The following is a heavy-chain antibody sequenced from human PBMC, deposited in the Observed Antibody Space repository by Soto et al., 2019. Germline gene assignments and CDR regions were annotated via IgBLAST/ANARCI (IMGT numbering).Heavy chain of an antibody. CDR3: ARQSRTWSLWFDP. J-gene: IGHJ5*02. CDR1: GGSISSSSYY. CDR2: IYYSGST. D-gene: IGHD2-8*02. Sequence: QLQLQESGPGLVKPSETLSLTCTVSGGSISSSSYYWGWIRQPPGKGLEWIGSIYYSGSTYYNPSLKSRVTISVDTSKNQFSLKLSSVTAADTAVFYCARQSRTWSLWFDPWGQGTLVTVSS. V-gene: IGHV4-39*01.